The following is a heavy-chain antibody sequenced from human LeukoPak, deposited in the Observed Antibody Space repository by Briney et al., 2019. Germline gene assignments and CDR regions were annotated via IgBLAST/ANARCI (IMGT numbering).Heavy chain of an antibody. CDR1: GGSISSTGYY. D-gene: IGHD3-22*01. CDR3: ARGRYYDSSGYDAFDI. CDR2: IYYSGST. J-gene: IGHJ3*02. V-gene: IGHV4-61*08. Sequence: SETLSLTCTVSGGSISSTGYYWGWIRQPPGKGLEWIGYIYYSGSTNYNPSLKSRVTISVDTSKNQFSLKLSSVTAADTAVYYCARGRYYDSSGYDAFDIWGQGTMVTVSS.